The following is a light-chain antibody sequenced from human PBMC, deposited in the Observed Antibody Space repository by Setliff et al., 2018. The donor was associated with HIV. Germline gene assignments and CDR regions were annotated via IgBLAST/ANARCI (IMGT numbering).Light chain of an antibody. Sequence: DIVLTQSPDSLSVSLGERATINCKSSQSVLSSFNNQNYLAWYQQRPGQPPKLLIYWASSRQPGVPDRFSGSGSVTDFTLTISSLQSEDVAVYYCQQYYTAPLVFGPGTKVDIK. CDR3: QQYYTAPLV. CDR1: QSVLSSFNNQNY. CDR2: WAS. V-gene: IGKV4-1*01. J-gene: IGKJ3*01.